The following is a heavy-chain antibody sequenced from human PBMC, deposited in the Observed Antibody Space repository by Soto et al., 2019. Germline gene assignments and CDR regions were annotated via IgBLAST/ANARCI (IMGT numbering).Heavy chain of an antibody. CDR3: ARSSRYYYGSGSYGRYHYGMDV. J-gene: IGHJ6*02. CDR1: GYSFTSYW. Sequence: PRESLKISCKGSGYSFTSYWISWVRQMPGKGLEWMGRIDPSDSYTNYSPSFQGHVTISADKSISTAYLQWSSLKASDTAMYYCARSSRYYYGSGSYGRYHYGMDVWGQGTTVTVSS. CDR2: IDPSDSYT. D-gene: IGHD3-10*01. V-gene: IGHV5-10-1*01.